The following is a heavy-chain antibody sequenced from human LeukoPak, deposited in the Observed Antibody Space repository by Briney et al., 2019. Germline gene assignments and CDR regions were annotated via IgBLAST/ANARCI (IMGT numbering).Heavy chain of an antibody. CDR1: GGSISSYY. J-gene: IGHJ6*03. CDR2: IYTSGST. D-gene: IGHD3-10*01. V-gene: IGHV4-4*07. Sequence: SETLSLTCTVSGGSISSYYWSWIRQPAGKGLEWIGRIYTSGSTNYNPSLKSRVTMSVDTSKNQFSLKLSSVTAADTAVYYCASGGSGSYYYYYYMDVWGKGTTVTVSS. CDR3: ASGGSGSYYYYYYMDV.